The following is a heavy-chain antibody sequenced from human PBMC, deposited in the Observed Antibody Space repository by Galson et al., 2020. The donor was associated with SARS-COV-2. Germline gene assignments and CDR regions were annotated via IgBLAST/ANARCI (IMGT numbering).Heavy chain of an antibody. V-gene: IGHV3-30*18. CDR2: ISYDGSNK. CDR1: GFTFTTYG. Sequence: GGSLRLSCAASGFTFTTYGMHWVRQVPGKGLEWVAVISYDGSNKYYADSVKGRFTISRDNSKNTLYLQMNSLRGEDTAVYYCAKDGDASSTPEGPYYYYMDVWGKGTTVTISS. J-gene: IGHJ6*03. D-gene: IGHD7-27*01. CDR3: AKDGDASSTPEGPYYYYMDV.